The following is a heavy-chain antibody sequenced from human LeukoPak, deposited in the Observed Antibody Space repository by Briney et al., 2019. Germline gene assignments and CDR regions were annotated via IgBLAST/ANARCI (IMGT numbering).Heavy chain of an antibody. D-gene: IGHD5-18*01. Sequence: SEALSLTCTVSGGSISGYYWNWIRQPAGKGLEWIGRIYTSGNTNYNPSLKSRVTMSVDTSKNQFFLKLFSVTAADTAVYYCARDLGGYNYGYSFDFWGQGTLVTVSS. V-gene: IGHV4-4*07. CDR3: ARDLGGYNYGYSFDF. CDR2: IYTSGNT. CDR1: GGSISGYY. J-gene: IGHJ4*02.